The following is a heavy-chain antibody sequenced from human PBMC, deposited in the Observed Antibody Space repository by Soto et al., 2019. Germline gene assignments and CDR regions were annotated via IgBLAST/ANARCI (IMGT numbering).Heavy chain of an antibody. Sequence: SETLSLTCAVYGGSFSGYYWSWIRQPPGKGLEWIGEINHSGSTNYNPSLKSRVTISVDTSKNQFSLKLSSVTAADTAVYYCASSEGYSGYVFDYWGQGTLVTVSS. CDR1: GGSFSGYY. D-gene: IGHD5-12*01. CDR3: ASSEGYSGYVFDY. V-gene: IGHV4-34*01. CDR2: INHSGST. J-gene: IGHJ4*02.